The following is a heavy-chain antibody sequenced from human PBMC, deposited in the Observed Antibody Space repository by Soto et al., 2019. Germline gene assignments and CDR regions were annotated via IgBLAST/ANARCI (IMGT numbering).Heavy chain of an antibody. D-gene: IGHD6-13*01. CDR2: IYYSGST. V-gene: IGHV4-31*03. CDR3: ARVSSSWPAPVV. CDR1: GGSISSGGYY. Sequence: KPSETLSLTCTVSGGSISSGGYYWSWIRQHPGKGLEWIGYIYYSGSTYYNPSLKSRVTISVDTSKNQFSLKLSSVTAADAAVYYCARVSSSWPAPVVWGQGTAVTVSS. J-gene: IGHJ6*02.